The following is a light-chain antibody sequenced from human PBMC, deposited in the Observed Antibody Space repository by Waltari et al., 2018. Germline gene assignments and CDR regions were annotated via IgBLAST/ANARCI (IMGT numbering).Light chain of an antibody. V-gene: IGLV3-21*04. Sequence: SYVLTQPPSVSVAPGETARITCGGDNIGSYSVHWYQQKPGQAPVLVIFYDRDRPSGIPERFSGSNFGNTATLTISRVEAGDEANYYCQVWHAAIDPGVFGTGTEVTV. CDR2: YDR. CDR3: QVWHAAIDPGV. J-gene: IGLJ1*01. CDR1: NIGSYS.